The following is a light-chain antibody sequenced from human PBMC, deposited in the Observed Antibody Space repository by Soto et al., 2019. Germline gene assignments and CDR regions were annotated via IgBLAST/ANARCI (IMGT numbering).Light chain of an antibody. Sequence: QAVVTQEPSLTVSPGGTVTLTCGSSAGAVTSGHYPYWFQQKPGQAPRTLIYDTNNKHSWTPARFSGSLLGGKAALTLSGAQPEDDAVYYCLLFCSGTRRVFGTGPKLTVL. J-gene: IGLJ1*01. CDR1: AGAVTSGHY. CDR2: DTN. CDR3: LLFCSGTRRV. V-gene: IGLV7-46*01.